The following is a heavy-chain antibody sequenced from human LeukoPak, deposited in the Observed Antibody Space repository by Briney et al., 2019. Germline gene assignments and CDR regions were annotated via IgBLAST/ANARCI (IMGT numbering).Heavy chain of an antibody. CDR3: ARGVGMIAAAGDWFDP. V-gene: IGHV1-8*01. Sequence: ASVKVSCKASGYTFTSYDINWVRQATGQGLEWMGWMNPNSGNTGYAQKFQGRVTMTRNTTISTAYMELSSLRSEDTAVYYCARGVGMIAAAGDWFDPWGQGTLVTVSS. D-gene: IGHD6-13*01. CDR2: MNPNSGNT. CDR1: GYTFTSYD. J-gene: IGHJ5*02.